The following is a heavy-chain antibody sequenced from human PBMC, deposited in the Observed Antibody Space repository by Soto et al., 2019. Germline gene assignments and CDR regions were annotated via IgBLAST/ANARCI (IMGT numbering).Heavy chain of an antibody. CDR2: ISYDGSNK. J-gene: IGHJ6*02. V-gene: IGHV3-30-3*01. CDR1: GFTFSSYA. Sequence: PGGSLRLSCAASGFTFSSYAMHWVRQAPGKGLEWVAVISYDGSNKYYADSVKGRFTISRDNSKNTLYLQMNSLRAEDTAVYYCARDQLDVGYDFWSGYRPHYYYYGMDVWGQGTTVTVSS. CDR3: ARDQLDVGYDFWSGYRPHYYYYGMDV. D-gene: IGHD3-3*01.